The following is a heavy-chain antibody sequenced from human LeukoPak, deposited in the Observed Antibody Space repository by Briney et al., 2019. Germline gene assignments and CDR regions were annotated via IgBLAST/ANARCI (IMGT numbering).Heavy chain of an antibody. CDR3: AREIASGWYNYFDY. J-gene: IGHJ4*02. V-gene: IGHV3-21*01. D-gene: IGHD6-19*01. CDR2: FGSSTTNYL. CDR1: GFTFRTYS. Sequence: PGGSLRLSXAASGFTFRTYSMSWVRQAPGKGLEWVSSFGSSTTNYLYYGDSVRGRFTISRDNAKNSLYLQMNSLSAEDTAVYYCAREIASGWYNYFDYWGQGTLVTVSS.